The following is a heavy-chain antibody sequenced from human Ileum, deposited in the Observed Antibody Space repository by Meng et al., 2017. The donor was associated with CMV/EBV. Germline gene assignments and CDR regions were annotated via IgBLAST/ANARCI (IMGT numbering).Heavy chain of an antibody. CDR1: GFSVSNYG. V-gene: IGHV3-23*01. CDR2: ITGSGSKA. CDR3: AKGIAAADP. D-gene: IGHD6-13*01. Sequence: RLSCATSGFSVSNYGMTWVRQAPGKGLEWVSSITGSGSKANYADSVKGRFTISRDMSTNTLYLQMNSLTAEDTAVYYCAKGIAAADPWGQGTLVTVSS. J-gene: IGHJ5*02.